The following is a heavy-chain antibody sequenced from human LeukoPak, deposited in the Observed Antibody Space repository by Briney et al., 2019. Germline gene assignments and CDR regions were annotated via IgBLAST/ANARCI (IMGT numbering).Heavy chain of an antibody. CDR1: GGTFSSYA. D-gene: IGHD2-2*01. CDR3: ARTDGSAINYFDY. J-gene: IGHJ4*02. V-gene: IGHV1-69*05. Sequence: SVKVSCKASGGTFSSYAISWVRQAPGQGLEWMGGTIPIFGTANYAQKFQGRVTITTDESTSTAYMELSSLRSEDTAVYYCARTDGSAINYFDYWGQGTLVTVSS. CDR2: TIPIFGTA.